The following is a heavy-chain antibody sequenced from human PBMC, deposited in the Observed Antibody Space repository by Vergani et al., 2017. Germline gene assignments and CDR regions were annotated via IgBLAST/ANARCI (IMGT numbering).Heavy chain of an antibody. CDR3: ASHIVVVTAQFDL. CDR2: IYYSGST. D-gene: IGHD2-21*02. Sequence: QLQLQESGPGLVKPSETLSLTCTVSGGSISSSSYYWGWIRQPPGKGLEWIGSIYYSGSTYYNPSIKSRVTISVDTSKNQFSLRLSSVTAADTAVYYCASHIVVVTAQFDLWGRGTLVTVSS. V-gene: IGHV4-39*01. J-gene: IGHJ2*01. CDR1: GGSISSSSYY.